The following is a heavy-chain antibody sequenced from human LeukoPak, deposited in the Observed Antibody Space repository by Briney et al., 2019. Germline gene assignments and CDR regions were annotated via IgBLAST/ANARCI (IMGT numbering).Heavy chain of an antibody. D-gene: IGHD6-13*01. J-gene: IGHJ5*02. V-gene: IGHV3-23*01. CDR2: ITGYGAT. Sequence: GGSLRLSCAASGFTFSNLAMMWVRQAPGTGLQWVSTITGYGATLYADSVRGRCTIFRDTSMNTLFLQMTSLGAEDTAVYYCAKGAAAGKVDWFDPWGQGTLVTVSS. CDR3: AKGAAAGKVDWFDP. CDR1: GFTFSNLA.